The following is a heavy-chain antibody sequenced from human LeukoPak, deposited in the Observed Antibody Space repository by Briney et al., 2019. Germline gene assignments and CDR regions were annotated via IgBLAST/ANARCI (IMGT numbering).Heavy chain of an antibody. Sequence: SETLSLTCTVSGGSISSYYWNWIRQPPGKGLEWIGYINYSGSTKYYPSLKSRVTISVDTSKNQFSLQLTSVTAADTAVYFCARVHYYGLGQSSYFDYWGQGSLVTVSS. CDR1: GGSISSYY. V-gene: IGHV4-59*01. CDR3: ARVHYYGLGQSSYFDY. J-gene: IGHJ4*02. D-gene: IGHD3-10*01. CDR2: INYSGST.